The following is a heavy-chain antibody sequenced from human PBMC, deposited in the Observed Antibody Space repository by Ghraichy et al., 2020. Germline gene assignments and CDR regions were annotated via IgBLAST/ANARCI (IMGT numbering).Heavy chain of an antibody. CDR2: IWYDGSDK. J-gene: IGHJ3*02. Sequence: GGSLRLSCAASGFTFSSYGMHWVRQAPGKGLEWVAVIWYDGSDKYYADSVKGRFTISRDNSKNTLYLQMNSLRAEDTAVYYCARERTAYDSSGYNYVCAFDIWGQGTMVTVSS. CDR1: GFTFSSYG. CDR3: ARERTAYDSSGYNYVCAFDI. D-gene: IGHD3-22*01. V-gene: IGHV3-33*01.